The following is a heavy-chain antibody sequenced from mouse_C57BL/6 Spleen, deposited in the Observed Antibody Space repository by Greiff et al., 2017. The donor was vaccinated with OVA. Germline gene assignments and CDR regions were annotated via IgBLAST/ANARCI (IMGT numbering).Heavy chain of an antibody. D-gene: IGHD2-5*01. CDR3: ARKSNVYAMDY. CDR2: IYPSDSET. V-gene: IGHV1-61*01. CDR1: GYTFTSYW. Sequence: VQLQQSGAELVRPGSSVKLSCKASGYTFTSYWMDWVKQRPGQGLEWIGNIYPSDSETHYNQKFKDKATLTVDKSSSTAYMQLSSLTSEDSAVYYCARKSNVYAMDYWGQGTSVTVSS. J-gene: IGHJ4*01.